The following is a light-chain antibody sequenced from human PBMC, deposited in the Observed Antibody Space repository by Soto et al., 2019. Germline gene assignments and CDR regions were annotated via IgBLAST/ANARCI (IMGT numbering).Light chain of an antibody. J-gene: IGKJ1*01. CDR2: AAS. Sequence: AIRMTQSPSSFSASTGDRVTITCRASQDISSSLAWYQQKPGKAPKLLIYAASTLQSGVPSRFSGSGSGTDFTLTISCLQSEDFATYYCQQYYSYPRTFDQGTKVEIK. CDR3: QQYYSYPRT. V-gene: IGKV1-8*01. CDR1: QDISSS.